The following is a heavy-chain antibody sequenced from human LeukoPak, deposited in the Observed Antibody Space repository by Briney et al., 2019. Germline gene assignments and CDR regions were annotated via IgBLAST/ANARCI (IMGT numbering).Heavy chain of an antibody. V-gene: IGHV4-34*01. D-gene: IGHD4-11*01. Sequence: PSETLSLTCAVYGXSFSGYYWSWIRQPPGKGLEWIGEINHSGSTNYNPSLKSRVTISVDTSKNQFSLKLSSVTAADTAVYYCARVFLTVTSSPFDCWGQGTLVTVSS. J-gene: IGHJ4*02. CDR2: INHSGST. CDR3: ARVFLTVTSSPFDC. CDR1: GXSFSGYY.